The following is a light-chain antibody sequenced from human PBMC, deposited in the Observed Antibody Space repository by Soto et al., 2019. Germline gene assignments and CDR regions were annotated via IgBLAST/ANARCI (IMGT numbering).Light chain of an antibody. V-gene: IGKV3-15*01. Sequence: EVVMPQSPATLSVSPGERATLSCRASQSISSNLAWYQQKPGQAPRLLISGASTRASGVPARFSGGGSGTDFTLTISSLQSEDVAVYYCHQYNEWPPLTFGGGTKVEIK. CDR2: GAS. CDR3: HQYNEWPPLT. J-gene: IGKJ4*01. CDR1: QSISSN.